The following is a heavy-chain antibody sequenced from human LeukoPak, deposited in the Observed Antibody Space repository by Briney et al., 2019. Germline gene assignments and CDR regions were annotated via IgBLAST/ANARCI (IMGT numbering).Heavy chain of an antibody. J-gene: IGHJ4*02. Sequence: GGSLRLSCAASGFTFSSYMMNWVRQAPGKGLEWVSSINSGSTYTYYTESVKGRFAVSRDNAKNSLFLQMNSLRAEDTAIYYCARSLTTLTYEGYWGQGTLVTVSS. D-gene: IGHD1-1*01. CDR3: ARSLTTLTYEGY. V-gene: IGHV3-21*01. CDR2: INSGSTYT. CDR1: GFTFSSYM.